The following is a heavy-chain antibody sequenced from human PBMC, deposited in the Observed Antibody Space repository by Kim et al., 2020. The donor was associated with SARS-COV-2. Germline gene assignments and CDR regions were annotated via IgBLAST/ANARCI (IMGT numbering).Heavy chain of an antibody. V-gene: IGHV1-69*13. CDR1: GGTFSSYA. CDR3: ARAFGRIAADDHYYYGMDV. Sequence: SVKVSCKASGGTFSSYAISWVRQAPGQGLEWMGGIIPIFGTANYAQKFQGRVTITADESTSTAYMELSSLRSEDTAVYYCARAFGRIAADDHYYYGMDVWGQGTTVTVSS. D-gene: IGHD6-13*01. J-gene: IGHJ6*02. CDR2: IIPIFGTA.